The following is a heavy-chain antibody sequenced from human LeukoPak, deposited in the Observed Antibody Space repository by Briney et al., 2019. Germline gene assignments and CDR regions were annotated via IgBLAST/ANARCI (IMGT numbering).Heavy chain of an antibody. CDR1: GGSISSYY. J-gene: IGHJ6*03. Sequence: RPSETLSLTCTVSGGSISSYYWSWIRQTPGKGLEWIGYIYYSGSTNFNPSLKSRVTISVDTSKNQFSLKTSSVTAADTAVYFCARGGPPGYYYDYYMDVWGKGTTVTISS. V-gene: IGHV4-59*01. CDR3: ARGGPPGYYYDYYMDV. CDR2: IYYSGST.